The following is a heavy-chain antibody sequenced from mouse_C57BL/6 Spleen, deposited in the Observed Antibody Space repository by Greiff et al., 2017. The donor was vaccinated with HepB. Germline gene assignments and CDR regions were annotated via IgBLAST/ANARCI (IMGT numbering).Heavy chain of an antibody. V-gene: IGHV3-1*01. J-gene: IGHJ2*01. CDR3: ARGGYGSKGGFDY. CDR1: GYSITSGYD. Sequence: EVQGVESGPGMVKPSQSLSLTCTVTGYSITSGYDWHWIRHFPGNKLEWMGYISYSGSTNYNPSLKSRISITHDTSKNHFFLKLNSVTTEDTATYYCARGGYGSKGGFDYWGQGTTLTVSS. CDR2: ISYSGST. D-gene: IGHD1-1*01.